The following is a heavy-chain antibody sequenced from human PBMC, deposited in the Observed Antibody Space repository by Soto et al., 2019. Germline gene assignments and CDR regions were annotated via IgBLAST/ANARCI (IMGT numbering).Heavy chain of an antibody. Sequence: VQLVESGGGVVQPGRSLRLSCAASGFTFSSYAMHWVRQAPGKGLEWVAIMSYDGNNQYYADSVKGRFTISRDNFKNTLHLQMNSLRAEDTAVYYCAKALGELSPESFDYWSQGILVTVSS. D-gene: IGHD3-16*02. V-gene: IGHV3-30*18. CDR3: AKALGELSPESFDY. CDR2: MSYDGNNQ. CDR1: GFTFSSYA. J-gene: IGHJ4*02.